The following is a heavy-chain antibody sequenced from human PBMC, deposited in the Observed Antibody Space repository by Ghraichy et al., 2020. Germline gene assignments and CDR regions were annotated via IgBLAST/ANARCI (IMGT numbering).Heavy chain of an antibody. CDR2: IFYTGTT. Sequence: SETLSLTCNVSGVSIGSRGYYWGWIRQPPGKGLEWIGSIFYTGTTRYNPSLTSRLTLSVDTSRNQFSLTLTSVTAADTAVYYCAFPKDRSGSFYKWWSPGTLVTVSS. CDR3: AFPKDRSGSFYKW. CDR1: GVSIGSRGYY. V-gene: IGHV4-39*01. J-gene: IGHJ1*01. D-gene: IGHD3-22*01.